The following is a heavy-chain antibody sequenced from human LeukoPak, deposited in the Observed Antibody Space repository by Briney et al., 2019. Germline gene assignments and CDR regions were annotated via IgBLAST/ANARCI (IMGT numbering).Heavy chain of an antibody. CDR1: GFTFSSYG. J-gene: IGHJ4*02. V-gene: IGHV3-30*02. CDR2: IRYDGSNK. D-gene: IGHD1-26*01. Sequence: GGSLRLSCAASGFTFSSYGMHWVRQAPGRGLEWVAFIRYDGSNKYYADSVKGRFTISRDNSKNTLYLQMNSLRAEDTAVYYCAKDGPGAPYPQWFDYWGQGTLVTVSS. CDR3: AKDGPGAPYPQWFDY.